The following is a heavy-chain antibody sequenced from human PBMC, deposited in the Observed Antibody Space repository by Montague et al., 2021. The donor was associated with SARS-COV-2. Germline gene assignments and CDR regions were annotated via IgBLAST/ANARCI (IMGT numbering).Heavy chain of an antibody. V-gene: IGHV4-38-2*02. CDR3: VREKAGGLRNVFDI. Sequence: SETLSLTCTVSGFSIGSGDYWGWIRQPPGKGLDWIGSIYHIGTTYYTPSLPSRLTMSIDTSTNQFSLRLTSVTAADTAVFFCVREKAGGLRNVFDIWGQGTTVTVSS. CDR1: GFSIGSGDY. CDR2: IYHIGTT. J-gene: IGHJ3*02.